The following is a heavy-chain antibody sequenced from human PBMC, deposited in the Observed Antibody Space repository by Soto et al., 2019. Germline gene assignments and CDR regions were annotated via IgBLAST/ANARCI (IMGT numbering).Heavy chain of an antibody. CDR2: IYNSGTT. J-gene: IGHJ4*02. V-gene: IGHV4-31*03. D-gene: IGHD3-10*01. CDR1: GAPISSGGFY. CDR3: TRAPIDLWFRFDF. Sequence: SETLSLTCNVSGAPISSGGFYWSWIRQHPGKGPEWIGYIYNSGTTFYNPSLGGRVTMSLDAAKNHFSLELRSVTVADTAVYYCTRAPIDLWFRFDFWGQGTLVTVS.